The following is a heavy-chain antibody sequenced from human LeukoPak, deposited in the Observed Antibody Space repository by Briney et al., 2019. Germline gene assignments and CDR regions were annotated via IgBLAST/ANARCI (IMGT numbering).Heavy chain of an antibody. D-gene: IGHD3-22*01. CDR1: GGSISSYY. V-gene: IGHV4-59*01. CDR3: ARVTGYMIEDYFDY. J-gene: IGHJ4*02. CDR2: IYYSGST. Sequence: SETLCLTCTVSGGSISSYYWSWIRQPPGKGLEWIGYIYYSGSTDYNPSLKSRVTISVETSKNQFSLKLSSVTAADTAVYYCARVTGYMIEDYFDYWGQGTQVSVSS.